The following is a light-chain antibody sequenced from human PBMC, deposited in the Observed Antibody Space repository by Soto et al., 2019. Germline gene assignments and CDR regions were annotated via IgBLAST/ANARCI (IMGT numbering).Light chain of an antibody. CDR2: GDT. J-gene: IGLJ1*01. CDR1: SSNIGAGYD. V-gene: IGLV1-40*01. CDR3: QSYDNSLSGPV. Sequence: QSVLTQPPSVSGAPGQRVTISCTGSSSNIGAGYDAHWYQQLPGKVPKLLIYGDTNRPSGVPDRFSGSKSGTSASLAITGLQPEDEADYYCQSYDNSLSGPVFRPGTKVPVL.